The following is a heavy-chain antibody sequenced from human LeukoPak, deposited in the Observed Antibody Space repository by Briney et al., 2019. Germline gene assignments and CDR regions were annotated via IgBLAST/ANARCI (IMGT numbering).Heavy chain of an antibody. V-gene: IGHV4-38-2*02. J-gene: IGHJ4*02. D-gene: IGHD6-19*01. CDR2: IYHSGST. CDR1: GYSISSGYY. CDR3: ARYVSSGHFTNFDY. Sequence: SETLSLTCTVSGYSISSGYYWGWIRQPPGKGLEWIGSIYHSGSTYYNPSLKSRVTISVDTSKNQFSLKLSSVTAADTAVYYCARYVSSGHFTNFDYWGQGTLVTVPS.